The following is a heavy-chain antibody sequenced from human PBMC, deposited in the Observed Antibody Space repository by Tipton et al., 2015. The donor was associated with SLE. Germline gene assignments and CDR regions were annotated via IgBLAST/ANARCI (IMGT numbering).Heavy chain of an antibody. CDR3: ARDYSPEAYFDY. D-gene: IGHD6-13*01. Sequence: TLSLTCTVSGGSISGYYWSWVRQPPGKGLEWIGYISFSGLTNYNPSVRSRVSTSMDTSKNQFSLQMSSATAADTAVYYCARDYSPEAYFDYWGQGTLVTVSS. CDR2: ISFSGLT. V-gene: IGHV4-59*12. CDR1: GGSISGYY. J-gene: IGHJ4*02.